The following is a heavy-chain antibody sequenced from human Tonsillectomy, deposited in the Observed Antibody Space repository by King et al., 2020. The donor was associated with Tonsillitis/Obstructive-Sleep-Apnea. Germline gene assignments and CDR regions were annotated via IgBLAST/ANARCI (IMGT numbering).Heavy chain of an antibody. J-gene: IGHJ4*02. CDR1: GYTFTNYY. CDR3: VRSDARLYNPGSHYNPFDS. Sequence: QLVQSGAEVKKPGASVKVSCKASGYTFTNYYMHWVRLAPGQGLEWMGIINSSVGSTTYAQKFPGRVTMTRDTSTSTVYMELSSLRSEDTAVYYCVRSDARLYNPGSHYNPFDSGGPETLVTVSP. V-gene: IGHV1-46*01. D-gene: IGHD3-10*01. CDR2: INSSVGST.